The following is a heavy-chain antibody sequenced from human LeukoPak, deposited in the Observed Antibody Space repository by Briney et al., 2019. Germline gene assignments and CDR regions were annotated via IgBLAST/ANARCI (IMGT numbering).Heavy chain of an antibody. CDR3: AKDLTYGSGRPDHDAFDI. D-gene: IGHD3-10*01. V-gene: IGHV3-23*01. CDR2: ISGDGMIT. CDR1: GFTFRSYA. J-gene: IGHJ3*02. Sequence: GGSLRLSCAASGFTFRSYAMTWVRQAPGQGLEWVSVISGDGMITYDADSVKGRFTISRDNSKNTLYLQANSLRVEDTAVYYCAKDLTYGSGRPDHDAFDIWGQGTMVTVSS.